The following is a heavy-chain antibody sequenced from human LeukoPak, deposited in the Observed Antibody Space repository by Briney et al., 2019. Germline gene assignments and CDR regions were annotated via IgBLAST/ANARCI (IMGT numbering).Heavy chain of an antibody. D-gene: IGHD2-2*01. CDR1: GFSFSSYW. V-gene: IGHV3-7*01. CDR2: IKQDGSEQ. J-gene: IGHJ4*02. Sequence: GGSLRLSCAASGFSFSSYWMSWVRQAPGKGLEWVANIKQDGSEQNYVDSVKGRFTISRDNTKNSLYLQMNSLRAEDTAVYYCASTNSLDYWGQGTPVTVSS. CDR3: ASTNSLDY.